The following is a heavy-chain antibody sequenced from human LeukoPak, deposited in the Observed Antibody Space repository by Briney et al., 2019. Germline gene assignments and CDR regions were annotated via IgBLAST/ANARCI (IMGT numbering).Heavy chain of an antibody. J-gene: IGHJ4*02. V-gene: IGHV4-30-2*03. CDR2: IYHSGST. CDR3: ARLGPRDGYNYDY. D-gene: IGHD5-12*01. Sequence: SETLSLTCAVSGGSISSGGYSWSWIRQPPGKGLEWIGYIYHSGSTYYNPSLKSRVTISVDTSKNQFSLKLSSVTAADTAVYYCARLGPRDGYNYDYWGQGTLVTVSS. CDR1: GGSISSGGYS.